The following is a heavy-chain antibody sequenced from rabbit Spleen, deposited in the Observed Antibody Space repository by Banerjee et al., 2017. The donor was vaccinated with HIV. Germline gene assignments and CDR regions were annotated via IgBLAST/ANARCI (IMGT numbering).Heavy chain of an antibody. J-gene: IGHJ3*01. CDR2: IYGGYT. CDR3: ARFYAGYGDFGYAAM. Sequence: QEQLEESGGDLVQPGGTLTLTCKASGIDFSNYYYMCWVRQAPGKGLEWIGCIYGGYTYYASWAKGRFTISKTSSTTVTLQMASLTATDTATYFCARFYAGYGDFGYAAMWGQGTLVTVS. CDR1: GIDFSNYYY. D-gene: IGHD7-1*01. V-gene: IGHV1S45*01.